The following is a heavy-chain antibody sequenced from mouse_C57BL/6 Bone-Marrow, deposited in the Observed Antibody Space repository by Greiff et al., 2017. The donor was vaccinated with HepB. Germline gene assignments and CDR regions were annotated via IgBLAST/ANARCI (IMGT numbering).Heavy chain of an antibody. D-gene: IGHD1-1*01. V-gene: IGHV1-39*01. CDR2: INPNYGTT. J-gene: IGHJ1*03. CDR3: ARSDYGSSSSYWYFDV. Sequence: EVKLQESGPELVKPGASVKISCKASGYSFTDYNMNWVKQSNGKSLEWIGVINPNYGTTSYNQKFKGKATLTVDQSSSTAYMQLNSLTSEDSAVYYCARSDYGSSSSYWYFDVWGTGTTVTVSS. CDR1: GYSFTDYN.